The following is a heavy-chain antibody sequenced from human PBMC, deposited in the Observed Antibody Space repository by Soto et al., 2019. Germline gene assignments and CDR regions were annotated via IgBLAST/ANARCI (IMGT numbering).Heavy chain of an antibody. CDR1: GFTVSSNY. CDR3: TASSGWYNAFDI. V-gene: IGHV3-23*01. CDR2: ISGSGGST. D-gene: IGHD6-19*01. J-gene: IGHJ3*02. Sequence: GGSLRLSCAASGFTVSSNYMRWVRQAPGKGLEWVSAISGSGGSTYYADSMKGRFTISRDNSKNTLYLQMNSLRAEDTAVYYCTASSGWYNAFDIWGQGTMVTVSS.